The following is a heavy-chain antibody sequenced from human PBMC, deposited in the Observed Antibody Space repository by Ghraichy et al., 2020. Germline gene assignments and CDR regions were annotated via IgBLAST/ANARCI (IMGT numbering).Heavy chain of an antibody. V-gene: IGHV4-34*01. D-gene: IGHD2-8*01. J-gene: IGHJ3*02. CDR2: INHSGNT. CDR1: GGPLSDYF. Sequence: SETLSLTCAVYGGPLSDYFWSWIRQAPGKGLEWIGEINHSGNTNYNPSLKSRVSISVDTSKNQFSLKLSSVTAADTAMYFCARVNKYCTNGVCYSHDAFDIWGQGTMVTVSS. CDR3: ARVNKYCTNGVCYSHDAFDI.